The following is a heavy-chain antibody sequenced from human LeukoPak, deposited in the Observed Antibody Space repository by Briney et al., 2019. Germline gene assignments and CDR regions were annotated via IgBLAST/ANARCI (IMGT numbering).Heavy chain of an antibody. V-gene: IGHV1-18*01. CDR1: GYTLVRYV. CDR3: ARHPGGWFGELVLIGGQFDL. J-gene: IGHJ2*01. Sequence: GASVKVSCKASGYTLVRYVITWVRQAPGQGLGWVGLISTYNGNTNYAQKLQGRVAMTRETSTTTVYMGLRSLRFDDTAVYYCARHPGGWFGELVLIGGQFDLWGGGTLVTVSS. CDR2: ISTYNGNT. D-gene: IGHD3-10*01.